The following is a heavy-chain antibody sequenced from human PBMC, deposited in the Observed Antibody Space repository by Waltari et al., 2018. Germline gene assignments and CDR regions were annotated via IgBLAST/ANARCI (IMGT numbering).Heavy chain of an antibody. Sequence: EVQLVESGGGLIQPGGSLRLSCAASAFSGSSNDMTWVRRAPGKGLEWLSIVTSDDKTYYADSVKGRFTISRDNSKNTLYLEMSSLTAEDTAVYYCARDKGVEPTTRFDYWGQGTLVTVSS. CDR1: AFSGSSND. J-gene: IGHJ4*02. D-gene: IGHD1-26*01. CDR3: ARDKGVEPTTRFDY. V-gene: IGHV3-53*01. CDR2: VTSDDKT.